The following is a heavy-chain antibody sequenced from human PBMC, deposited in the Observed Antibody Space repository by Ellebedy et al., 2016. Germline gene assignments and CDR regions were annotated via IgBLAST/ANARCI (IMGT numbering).Heavy chain of an antibody. Sequence: GGSLRLSXAASRFTFSSYWMSWVRQAPGKGLEWVANIKQDGSEKYYVDSVKGRFTISRDNAKSSLYLQMNSLRAEDTAVYYCAREGTDSGYDYWGQGTLVTVSS. J-gene: IGHJ4*02. CDR2: IKQDGSEK. D-gene: IGHD5-12*01. CDR1: RFTFSSYW. V-gene: IGHV3-7*01. CDR3: AREGTDSGYDY.